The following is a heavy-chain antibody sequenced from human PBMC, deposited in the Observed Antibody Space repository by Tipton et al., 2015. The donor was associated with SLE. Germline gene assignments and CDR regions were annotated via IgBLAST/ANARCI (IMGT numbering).Heavy chain of an antibody. CDR3: ARLRISSSRGDY. CDR1: GVSFSDYY. D-gene: IGHD6-13*01. Sequence: GLVKPSETLSLTCAVYGVSFSDYYWSWIRQPPGKGLEWIGEISHSGSTNYNPSLKSRVTISVDTSKNQFSLKLSSVTAADTAVYYCARLRISSSRGDYWGQGTLVTVSS. V-gene: IGHV4-34*01. J-gene: IGHJ4*02. CDR2: ISHSGST.